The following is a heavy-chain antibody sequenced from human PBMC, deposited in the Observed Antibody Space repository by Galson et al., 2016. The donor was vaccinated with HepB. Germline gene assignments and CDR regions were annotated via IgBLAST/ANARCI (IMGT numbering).Heavy chain of an antibody. J-gene: IGHJ6*02. D-gene: IGHD4-11*01. Sequence: SVKVSCKASGGTFSNYTISWVRQAPGQGLEWMGGLIPMFDTANYAQKFQGRVTFTADESTSIAYMELSSLRSEDTAMYFCARGRTTLTSFYYYYYYAMDVWGQGTTVTVSS. CDR1: GGTFSNYT. V-gene: IGHV1-69*13. CDR3: ARGRTTLTSFYYYYYYAMDV. CDR2: LIPMFDTA.